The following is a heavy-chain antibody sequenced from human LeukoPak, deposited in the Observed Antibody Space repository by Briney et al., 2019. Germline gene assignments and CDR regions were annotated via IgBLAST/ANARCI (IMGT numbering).Heavy chain of an antibody. CDR1: GRSINSYY. CDR2: IYTSGST. J-gene: IGHJ4*02. D-gene: IGHD4-17*01. CDR3: ASENYGDYVNY. V-gene: IGHV4-4*07. Sequence: SETLSLTHTVCGRSINSYYWRWLRQPAGKGLEWIGRIYTSGSTNYNPCLKSRVAMSVDTSKNQFSLKLSSVTAADTAVYYCASENYGDYVNYWGQGTLVTVSS.